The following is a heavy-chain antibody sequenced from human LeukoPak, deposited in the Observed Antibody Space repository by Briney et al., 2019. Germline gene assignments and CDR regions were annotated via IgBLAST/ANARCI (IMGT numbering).Heavy chain of an antibody. D-gene: IGHD4-23*01. V-gene: IGHV4-39*01. J-gene: IGHJ4*02. Sequence: SETLSLTCSVSGGSISSSSFYWGWIRQPPGKGLEWIGSIFYSGSTYYNPSLKSRVTISVDTSKNQFPLKLSSVTAADTAVYYCARGDWLHNGGNGPDYWGQGALVTVSS. CDR1: GGSISSSSFY. CDR2: IFYSGST. CDR3: ARGDWLHNGGNGPDY.